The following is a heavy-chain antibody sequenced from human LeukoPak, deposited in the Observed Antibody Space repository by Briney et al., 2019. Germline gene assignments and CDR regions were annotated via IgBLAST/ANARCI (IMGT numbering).Heavy chain of an antibody. D-gene: IGHD3-10*01. V-gene: IGHV3-23*01. J-gene: IGHJ4*02. Sequence: GGSLRLSCAASGFTFSSHGMNWVRQAPGKGLEWVSGISPSGGITYYADSVKGRFTISRDNSKNTLYLQMNSLRAEDTAVYYCARGTYYYGSGSYPLNLYYFDYWGQGTLVTVSS. CDR3: ARGTYYYGSGSYPLNLYYFDY. CDR2: ISPSGGIT. CDR1: GFTFSSHG.